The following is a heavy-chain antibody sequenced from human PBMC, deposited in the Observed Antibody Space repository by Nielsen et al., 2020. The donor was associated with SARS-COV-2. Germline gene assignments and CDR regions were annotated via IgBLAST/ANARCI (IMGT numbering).Heavy chain of an antibody. J-gene: IGHJ5*02. D-gene: IGHD3-3*01. V-gene: IGHV3-49*02. CDR2: IRSKAYGGTT. Sequence: WIRQPPGKGLEWVGFIRSKAYGGTTEYAASVKGRFTISRDDSKSIAYLQMNSLKTEDTAVYYCTRTYYDFWSGLGFGWFDPWGQGTLVTVSS. CDR3: TRTYYDFWSGLGFGWFDP.